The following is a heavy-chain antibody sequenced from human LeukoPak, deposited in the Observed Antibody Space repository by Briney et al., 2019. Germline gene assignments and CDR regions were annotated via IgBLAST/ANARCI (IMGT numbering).Heavy chain of an antibody. D-gene: IGHD5-12*01. Sequence: GGSLRLSCAASGFTFSSYAMSCVRQAPGKGLEWVSAISGSGGSTYYADSVKGRFTISRDNSKNTLYLQMNSLRAEDTAVYYCAKAFALYSGYDGEDWFDPWGQGTLVTVSS. CDR2: ISGSGGST. CDR3: AKAFALYSGYDGEDWFDP. J-gene: IGHJ5*02. CDR1: GFTFSSYA. V-gene: IGHV3-23*01.